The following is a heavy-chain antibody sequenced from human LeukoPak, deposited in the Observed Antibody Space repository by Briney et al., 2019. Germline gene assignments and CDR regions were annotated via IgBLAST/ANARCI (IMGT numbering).Heavy chain of an antibody. D-gene: IGHD6-19*01. CDR2: INHSGST. CDR3: ARGISIAVAGTAREESYSYYYMDV. J-gene: IGHJ6*03. V-gene: IGHV4-34*01. Sequence: SETLSLTCAVYGGSFSGYYWSWIRQPPGKGLEWIGEINHSGSTNYNPSLKSRVTISVDTSKNQFSLKLSSVTAADTAVYYCARGISIAVAGTAREESYSYYYMDVWGKGTTVTVSS. CDR1: GGSFSGYY.